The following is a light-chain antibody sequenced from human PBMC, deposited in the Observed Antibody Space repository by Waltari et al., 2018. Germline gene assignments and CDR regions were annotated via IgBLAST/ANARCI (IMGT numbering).Light chain of an antibody. Sequence: QSALTQAASVSGSPGQSITISCTGTSSDVGRYNIVSWYQQHPGKAPKHTISAVTKRPYGVLKRFEGSKAGNTASLTISGLQAEDEADYFCSSYGSINTWLFGGGTKLTVL. CDR3: SSYGSINTWL. CDR2: AVT. CDR1: SSDVGRYNI. V-gene: IGLV2-23*02. J-gene: IGLJ3*02.